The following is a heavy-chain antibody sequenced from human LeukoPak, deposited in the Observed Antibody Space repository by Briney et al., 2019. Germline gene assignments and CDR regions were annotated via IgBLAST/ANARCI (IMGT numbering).Heavy chain of an antibody. CDR3: ARVDEDGFDY. CDR1: GYTLSSYG. V-gene: IGHV1-18*01. Sequence: GASVKVSCKGSGYTLSSYGISWVRQAPGQGLEWMGWISTYNGNTNYAQKLQGRVTMTTDTSTSTAYMELRSLRSDDTAVYYCARVDEDGFDYWGQGTLVTVSS. CDR2: ISTYNGNT. J-gene: IGHJ4*02.